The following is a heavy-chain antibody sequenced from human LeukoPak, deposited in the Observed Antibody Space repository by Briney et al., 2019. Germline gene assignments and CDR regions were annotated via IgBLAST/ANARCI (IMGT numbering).Heavy chain of an antibody. CDR2: ISSSSSYI. CDR3: ARVSTNTVTTLQYFDY. D-gene: IGHD4-17*01. V-gene: IGHV3-21*01. CDR1: GFTFSSYS. Sequence: PGGSLRLSCAASGFTFSSYSMNWVRQAPGKGLEWVSSISSSSSYIYYADSVKGRFTISRDNAKNSLYLQMNSLRAEDTAVYYCARVSTNTVTTLQYFDYWGQGTLVTVSS. J-gene: IGHJ4*02.